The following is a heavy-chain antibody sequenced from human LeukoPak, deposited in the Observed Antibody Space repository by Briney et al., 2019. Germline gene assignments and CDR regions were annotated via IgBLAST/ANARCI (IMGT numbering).Heavy chain of an antibody. CDR2: IWYDGSNR. Sequence: PGGSLRLSCAASGLTFSSSGMHWVRQAPGKGLEWVAVIWYDGSNRYYADPVKGRFTVSRDNSKNTLYLQMNSLRAEDTAVYYCARAKGVSTGYRPTDYWGQGTLVTVSS. CDR1: GLTFSSSG. J-gene: IGHJ4*02. V-gene: IGHV3-33*08. CDR3: ARAKGVSTGYRPTDY. D-gene: IGHD3-22*01.